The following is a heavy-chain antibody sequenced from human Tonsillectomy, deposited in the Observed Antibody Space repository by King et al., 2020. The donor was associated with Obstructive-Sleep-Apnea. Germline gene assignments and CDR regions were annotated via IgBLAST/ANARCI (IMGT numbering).Heavy chain of an antibody. CDR3: ARVDRYSTTWYSHFVY. Sequence: VQLVESGGGLVKPGGSLRLSCTASGFTFSYYSINWVRQAPGKGLEWVSSISSSSSYMYYADSVKGRFTISRDNAENSLYLQMNSLRAEDTAVYFCARVDRYSTTWYSHFVYWGQGTLVTVSS. CDR2: ISSSSSYM. J-gene: IGHJ4*02. CDR1: GFTFSYYS. D-gene: IGHD6-13*01. V-gene: IGHV3-21*04.